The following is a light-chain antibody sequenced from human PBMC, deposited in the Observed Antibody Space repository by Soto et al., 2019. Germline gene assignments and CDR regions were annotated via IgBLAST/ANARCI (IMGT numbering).Light chain of an antibody. J-gene: IGKJ4*02. CDR1: QGISKK. Sequence: IVMTQSPATLSVAPGGRVTFSCRASQGISKKVAWYQHKPGQAPRLLISAVSTGATGVPARFSGSGSGTEFTLTNKSLQFEHCATYYRQQYHTWPGTFGGGTKVDIK. CDR2: AVS. V-gene: IGKV3-15*01. CDR3: QQYHTWPGT.